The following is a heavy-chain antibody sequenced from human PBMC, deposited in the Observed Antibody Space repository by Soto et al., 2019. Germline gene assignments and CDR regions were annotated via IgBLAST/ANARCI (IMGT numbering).Heavy chain of an antibody. V-gene: IGHV1-46*01. Sequence: ASVKVSCKASGYSFTSYYMHWVRQAPGQGLEWMGILNPSSDTTSYAEKFEGRVTMTRDTSTSTVYMDLSSLRSEDTAVYYCARDPYDSGVFYGMDVWGQGTTVTVSS. D-gene: IGHD4-17*01. J-gene: IGHJ6*02. CDR2: LNPSSDTT. CDR3: ARDPYDSGVFYGMDV. CDR1: GYSFTSYY.